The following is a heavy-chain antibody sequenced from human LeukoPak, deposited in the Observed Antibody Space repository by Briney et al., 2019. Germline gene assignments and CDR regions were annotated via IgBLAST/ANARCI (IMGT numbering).Heavy chain of an antibody. CDR3: ARGGRSGSYYNNWFDP. V-gene: IGHV4-39*07. CDR1: GGSISSSSYY. Sequence: PSETLSLTCTVSGGSISSSSYYWGWIRQPPGKGLEWIGSIYYSGSTYYNPSLKSRVTISVDTSKNQFSLKLSSVTAADTAVYYCARGGRSGSYYNNWFDPWGQGTLVTVSS. J-gene: IGHJ5*02. D-gene: IGHD1-26*01. CDR2: IYYSGST.